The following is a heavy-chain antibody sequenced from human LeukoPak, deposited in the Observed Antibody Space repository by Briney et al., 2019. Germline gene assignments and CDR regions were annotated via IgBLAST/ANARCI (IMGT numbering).Heavy chain of an antibody. J-gene: IGHJ4*02. CDR3: ARGGGMRSWYDFDY. Sequence: GGSLRLSCAASGFTFSSYWMSWVRQAPGKGLEWVANIKQDGSEKYYVDSVKGRFTISRDNDKNLVHLQMNSLRAEDTAVYYCARGGGMRSWYDFDYWGQGTLVTVSS. V-gene: IGHV3-7*04. CDR1: GFTFSSYW. D-gene: IGHD6-13*01. CDR2: IKQDGSEK.